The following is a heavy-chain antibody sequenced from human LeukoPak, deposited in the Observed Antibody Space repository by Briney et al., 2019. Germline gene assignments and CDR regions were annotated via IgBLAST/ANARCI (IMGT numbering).Heavy chain of an antibody. CDR3: ARARYGGNPSFDY. CDR2: IYYSGST. D-gene: IGHD4-23*01. V-gene: IGHV4-59*01. J-gene: IGHJ4*02. CDR1: GGSTSSYY. Sequence: PSETLSLTCTVSGGSTSSYYWSWIRQPPGKGLEWIGYIYYSGSTNYNPSLKSRVTISVDTSKNQFSLKLSSVTAADTAVYYCARARYGGNPSFDYWGQGTLVTVSS.